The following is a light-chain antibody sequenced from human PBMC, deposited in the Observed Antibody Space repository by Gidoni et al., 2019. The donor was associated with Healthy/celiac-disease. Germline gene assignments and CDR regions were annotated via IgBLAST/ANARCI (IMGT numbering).Light chain of an antibody. Sequence: DIQMTQSPSTLSASVGDRVTITCRASQGISSWVAWYQPKPGKAPKLLIYKASSVESGVPSRFSGSGSGTEFTLTISSLQPDDFATYYCQQYNSYSDSFGQGTKLEIK. V-gene: IGKV1-5*03. CDR2: KAS. CDR1: QGISSW. J-gene: IGKJ2*03. CDR3: QQYNSYSDS.